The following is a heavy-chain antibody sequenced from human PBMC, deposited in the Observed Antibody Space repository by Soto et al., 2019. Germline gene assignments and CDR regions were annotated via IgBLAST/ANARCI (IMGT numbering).Heavy chain of an antibody. D-gene: IGHD3-10*01. CDR2: ISAYNGNT. V-gene: IGHV1-18*01. CDR1: GYTFTSYG. CDR3: ARALLWFGELSASIDY. J-gene: IGHJ4*02. Sequence: QVQLVQSGAEVKKPGASVKVSCKASGYTFTSYGISWVRQAPGQGLEWMGWISAYNGNTNYSQKLQARVTMTTDTSTSTAYMQLRRLRSDETALYYCARALLWFGELSASIDYWGQGTLVTVSS.